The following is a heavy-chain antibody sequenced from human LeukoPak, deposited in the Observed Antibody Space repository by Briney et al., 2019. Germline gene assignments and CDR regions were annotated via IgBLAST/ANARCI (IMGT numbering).Heavy chain of an antibody. CDR2: IYHSGST. CDR1: GGSISSSNW. V-gene: IGHV4-4*02. D-gene: IGHD6-6*01. CDR3: AGAREFSSSSGRAYYFDF. J-gene: IGHJ4*02. Sequence: PSETLSLTCAVSGGSISSSNWWSWVRQPPGKGLEWIGEIYHSGSTNYNPSLKSRVTISVDKSKNHFSLKLNSVTAADTAVYYCAGAREFSSSSGRAYYFDFWGQGTLVAVSS.